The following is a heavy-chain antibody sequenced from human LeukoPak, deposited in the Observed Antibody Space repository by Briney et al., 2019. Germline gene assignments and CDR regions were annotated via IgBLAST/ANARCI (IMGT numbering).Heavy chain of an antibody. CDR2: INQDGSET. CDR1: GFPSTNYW. Sequence: GGSLRLSCAASGFPSTNYWMIWVRQAPGKRPEWVGNINQDGSETNYVDSVKGRFSMSRDNAKTSLYLQMNSLRAEDTAVYYCATDRKVGAEVPRFDYWGQGALVTVPS. J-gene: IGHJ4*02. D-gene: IGHD1-26*01. V-gene: IGHV3-7*01. CDR3: ATDRKVGAEVPRFDY.